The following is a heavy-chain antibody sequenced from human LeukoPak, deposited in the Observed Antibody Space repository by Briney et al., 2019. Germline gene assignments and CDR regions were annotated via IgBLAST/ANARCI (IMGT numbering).Heavy chain of an antibody. CDR2: IDPSDSYT. D-gene: IGHD2-2*01. CDR3: ARRVVVPTAGSFDP. J-gene: IGHJ5*02. CDR1: GYRFTNYW. V-gene: IGHV5-10-1*01. Sequence: GESLKISCKGSGYRFTNYWISWVRQMSGKGLEWMGRIDPSDSYTSYSPSFQGHVSISVDKSISTAYLQWSSLEASDTAMYYCARRVVVPTAGSFDPWGQGTLVIVSS.